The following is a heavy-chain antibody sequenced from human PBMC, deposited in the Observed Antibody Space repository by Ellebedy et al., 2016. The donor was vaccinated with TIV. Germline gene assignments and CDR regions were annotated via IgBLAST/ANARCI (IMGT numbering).Heavy chain of an antibody. D-gene: IGHD3-10*01. CDR2: IDAGNGNK. CDR1: GYTFTNNA. V-gene: IGHV1-3*01. J-gene: IGHJ4*02. Sequence: ASVKVSCKASGYTFTNNAIHWVRQAPGQRLEWMGSIDAGNGNKKFSQKFQGSVTITTDTFASPAYMDLSSLRSEDTAIYYCAKGLGSGTYYSFDYWGQGTLVTVSS. CDR3: AKGLGSGTYYSFDY.